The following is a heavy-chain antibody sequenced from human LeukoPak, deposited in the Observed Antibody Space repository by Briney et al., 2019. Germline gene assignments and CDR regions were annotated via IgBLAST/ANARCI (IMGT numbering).Heavy chain of an antibody. CDR2: IKEDGSEK. Sequence: PGGSLRPSCAASGFTFSTFWMSWVRQAPGRGLEWVANIKEDGSEKYYVDSVKGRFTISRDNARNSLFLQMNSLRAEDTALYYCARSTAGFDYWGQGTLVTVSS. CDR1: GFTFSTFW. CDR3: ARSTAGFDY. V-gene: IGHV3-7*01. J-gene: IGHJ4*02. D-gene: IGHD2-2*01.